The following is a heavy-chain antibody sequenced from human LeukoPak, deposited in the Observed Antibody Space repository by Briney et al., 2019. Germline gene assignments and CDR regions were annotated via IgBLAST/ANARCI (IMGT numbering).Heavy chain of an antibody. Sequence: SETLSLTCTVSGGSISGYYWSWIRQPPGKGLEWIAWIFHSGTTSYNPSLKSRVTISVDTSKKQFSLKLSSVTAADTAVYYCAKSDCASDGCKLLNYWGQGTLVTASS. CDR3: AKSDCASDGCKLLNY. D-gene: IGHD2-21*01. CDR1: GGSISGYY. V-gene: IGHV4-59*01. J-gene: IGHJ4*02. CDR2: IFHSGTT.